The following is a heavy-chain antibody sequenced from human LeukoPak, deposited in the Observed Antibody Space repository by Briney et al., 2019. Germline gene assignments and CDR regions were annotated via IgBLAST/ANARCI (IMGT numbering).Heavy chain of an antibody. Sequence: SETLSLTCTVSGGSISSYYWSWIRQPPGKGLEWIGYIYYSGSTNYNPSLKSRVTISVDTSKNQFSLKLSSVTAADTAVYYCASVRELDYFDYWGQGTLVTVSS. D-gene: IGHD1-26*01. J-gene: IGHJ4*02. CDR1: GGSISSYY. V-gene: IGHV4-59*01. CDR2: IYYSGST. CDR3: ASVRELDYFDY.